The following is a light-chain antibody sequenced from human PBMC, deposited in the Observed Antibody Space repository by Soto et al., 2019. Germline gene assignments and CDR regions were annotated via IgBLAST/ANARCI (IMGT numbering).Light chain of an antibody. J-gene: IGKJ4*01. CDR1: RSVNSY. CDR3: QQRSNWPLT. Sequence: EIVLTQSPATLSLSPGERATLSCRASRSVNSYLSWYQQKPGQAPRLLISDASDRATGIPARFSGSGSGTDFTLTISSLEPEDFAVYYCQQRSNWPLTFGGGTKVDIK. V-gene: IGKV3-11*01. CDR2: DAS.